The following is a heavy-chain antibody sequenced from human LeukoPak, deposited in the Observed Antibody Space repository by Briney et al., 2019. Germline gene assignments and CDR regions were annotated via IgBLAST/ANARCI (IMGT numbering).Heavy chain of an antibody. CDR3: ARDGITGRTYIGYDY. J-gene: IGHJ4*02. V-gene: IGHV1-8*01. CDR1: GYTFTSYD. CDR2: VNPNSGDT. D-gene: IGHD1-20*01. Sequence: RASVNVSCKASGYTFTSYDINWVRQATGQGLEWMGWVNPNSGDTGNAQKFQGRVTMTRNTSISTAYMELSSLRSEDTAVYYCARDGITGRTYIGYDYWGQGTLVTVST.